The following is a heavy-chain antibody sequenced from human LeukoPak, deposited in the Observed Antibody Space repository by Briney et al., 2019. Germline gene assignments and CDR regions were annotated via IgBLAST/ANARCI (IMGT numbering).Heavy chain of an antibody. Sequence: ASVKDSCKASGYTFTGYYMHWVRQAPGQGLEWMGWINPNSGGTNFAQEFQGRVTMTRDTSISTAYMELSRLTSDDTAVYFRSIDAGSLAQYYYATASYYPWFGPWGQGSLVTVSS. V-gene: IGHV1-2*02. J-gene: IGHJ5*02. CDR2: INPNSGGT. CDR1: GYTFTGYY. D-gene: IGHD3-10*01. CDR3: SIDAGSLAQYYYATASYYPWFGP.